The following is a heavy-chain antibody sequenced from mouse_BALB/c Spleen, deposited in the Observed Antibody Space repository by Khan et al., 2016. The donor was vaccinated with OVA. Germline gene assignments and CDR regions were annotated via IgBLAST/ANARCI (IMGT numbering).Heavy chain of an antibody. J-gene: IGHJ2*01. CDR2: ISYSGNT. D-gene: IGHD1-1*01. CDR1: GYSITTDYA. V-gene: IGHV3-2*02. Sequence: EVQLQQSGPGLVKPSQSLSLTCTVTGYSITTDYAWNWIRQFPGNKLEWMGYISYSGNTKYNPYLKSRISITRDTSKNTFFLQLKSVTTEDTARYYCARVYGGDFDYWGQGTTLTVSS. CDR3: ARVYGGDFDY.